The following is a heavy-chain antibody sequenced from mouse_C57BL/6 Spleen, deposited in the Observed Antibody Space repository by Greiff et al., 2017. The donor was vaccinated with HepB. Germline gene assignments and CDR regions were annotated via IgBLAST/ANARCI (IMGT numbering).Heavy chain of an antibody. CDR1: GYTFTSYW. Sequence: QVQLKQPGAELVRPGSSVKLSCKASGYTFTSYWMHWVKQRPIQGLEWIGNIDPSVSETHYNQKFKDKATLTVDKSSSTAYMQLSSLTSEDSAVYYCARLSYYFDYWGQGTTLTVSS. CDR3: ARLSYYFDY. V-gene: IGHV1-52*01. CDR2: IDPSVSET. J-gene: IGHJ2*01.